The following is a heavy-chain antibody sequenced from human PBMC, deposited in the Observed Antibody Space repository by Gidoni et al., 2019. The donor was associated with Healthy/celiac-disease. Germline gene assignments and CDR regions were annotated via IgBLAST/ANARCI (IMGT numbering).Heavy chain of an antibody. J-gene: IGHJ6*02. CDR3: AKDGSLAAVAGTYYYYGMDV. D-gene: IGHD6-19*01. Sequence: QVQLVESGGGVVQPGRSLRLSCAAPGFTFSRSCMHWVRQAPGQGVEWVAVMSCDGSNKYYADSVKGRFTISRDNSKNTLYLQMNSLRAEDTAVYYCAKDGSLAAVAGTYYYYGMDVWGQGTTVTVSS. CDR2: MSCDGSNK. V-gene: IGHV3-30*18. CDR1: GFTFSRSC.